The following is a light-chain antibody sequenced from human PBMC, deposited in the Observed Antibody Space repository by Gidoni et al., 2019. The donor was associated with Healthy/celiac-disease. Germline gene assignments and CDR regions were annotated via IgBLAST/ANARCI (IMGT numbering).Light chain of an antibody. J-gene: IGKJ4*01. CDR3: QQSYSTSAT. CDR1: QSISSY. V-gene: IGKV1-39*01. Sequence: IQMTQLPSSLSASVGDRVTITCRASQSISSYLNWYQQKPGKAPKLLIYAASSLQSGVPSRLSGSGSGTDFTLTISSLQPEDFATYYCQQSYSTSATFGGGTKVEIK. CDR2: AAS.